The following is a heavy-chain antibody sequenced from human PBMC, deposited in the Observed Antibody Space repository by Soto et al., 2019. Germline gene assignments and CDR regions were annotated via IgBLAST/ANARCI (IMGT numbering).Heavy chain of an antibody. D-gene: IGHD1-20*01. Sequence: GGSLRLSCAASGFTFSSYAMHWVRQAPGKGLEWVAVISYDGSNKYYADSVKGRFTISRDNSKNTLYLQMNSLRAEDTAVYYCARDLTGITGTAFDIWGQGTMVTVSS. V-gene: IGHV3-30*04. CDR2: ISYDGSNK. CDR1: GFTFSSYA. CDR3: ARDLTGITGTAFDI. J-gene: IGHJ3*02.